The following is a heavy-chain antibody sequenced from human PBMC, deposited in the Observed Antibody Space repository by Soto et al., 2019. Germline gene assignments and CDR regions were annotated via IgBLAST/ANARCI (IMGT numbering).Heavy chain of an antibody. V-gene: IGHV1-3*01. Sequence: GASVKVSCKASGYTFTNYAIHWVRQAPGQRLEWMGWINPGNGNTKYSQKFQGRVTITRETSASTAYMELSSLKSEDTAVYYCMSGPSDYWGQGTLVTVSS. J-gene: IGHJ4*02. CDR3: MSGPSDY. CDR2: INPGNGNT. CDR1: GYTFTNYA.